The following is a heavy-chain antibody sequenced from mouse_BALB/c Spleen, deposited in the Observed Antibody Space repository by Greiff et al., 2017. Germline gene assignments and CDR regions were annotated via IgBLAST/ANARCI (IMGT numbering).Heavy chain of an antibody. CDR2: ISYSGST. J-gene: IGHJ1*01. CDR3: AREGTGTGYFDV. D-gene: IGHD4-1*01. V-gene: IGHV3-2*02. Sequence: EVQRVESGPGLVKPSQSLSLTCTVTGYSITSDYAWNWIRQFPGNKLEWMGYISYSGSTSYNPSLKSRISITRDTSKNQFFLQLNSVTTEDTATYYCAREGTGTGYFDVWGAGTTVTVSS. CDR1: GYSITSDYA.